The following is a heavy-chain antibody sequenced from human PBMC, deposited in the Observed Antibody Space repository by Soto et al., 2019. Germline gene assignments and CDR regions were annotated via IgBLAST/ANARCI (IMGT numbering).Heavy chain of an antibody. D-gene: IGHD3-10*01. V-gene: IGHV4-39*01. J-gene: IGHJ4*02. CDR2: IYYSGST. CDR1: GGSISSSSYY. Sequence: PSETLSLTCTVSGGSISSSSYYWGWIRQPPGKGLEWIGSIYYSGSTYYNPSLKSRVTISVDTSKNQFSLKLSSVTAADTAVYYCARLLWFGEPYFDYWGQGTLVTVSS. CDR3: ARLLWFGEPYFDY.